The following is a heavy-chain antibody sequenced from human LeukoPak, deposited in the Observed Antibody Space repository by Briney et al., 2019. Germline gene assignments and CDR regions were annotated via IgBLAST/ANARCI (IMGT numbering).Heavy chain of an antibody. D-gene: IGHD6-6*01. CDR2: ISSSSSFI. V-gene: IGHV3-21*01. J-gene: IGHJ4*02. CDR3: TRGGAARPDY. CDR1: GFTFSTYS. Sequence: GGSLRLSCAASGFTFSTYSMNWVRQAPGKGLEWVSSISSSSSFIYYADSVKGRFTISRDNAKNSLFLLMNSLRAEDTAVYYCTRGGAARPDYWGQGTLVTVSS.